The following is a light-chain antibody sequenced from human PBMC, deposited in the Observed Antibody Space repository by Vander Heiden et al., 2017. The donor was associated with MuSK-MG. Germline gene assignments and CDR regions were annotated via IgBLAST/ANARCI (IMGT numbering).Light chain of an antibody. J-gene: IGLJ2*01. CDR1: SSDVGCYNR. V-gene: IGLV2-18*02. CDR2: EVS. CDR3: SSYTSSSHVV. Sequence: QSALTQPPSVSGSPGQSVTISCTGTSSDVGCYNRVSWYQQPPGTAPKLMIYEVSNRPSGVPDRFSGSKSGNTASLTISGLQAEDEADYYCSSYTSSSHVVFGGGTKLTVL.